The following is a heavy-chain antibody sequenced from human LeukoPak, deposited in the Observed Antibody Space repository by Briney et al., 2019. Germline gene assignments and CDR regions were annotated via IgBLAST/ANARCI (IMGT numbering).Heavy chain of an antibody. V-gene: IGHV3-23*01. J-gene: IGHJ4*02. CDR3: AKLPTSTTSGQFDY. D-gene: IGHD2-2*01. CDR2: ISGSGNT. Sequence: PGGSLRLSCAASRFTLSSYAMSWVRQAPVQGLEWGSAISGSGNTYYADSVKGRFAISRDISKNTLYLEMNSLRAEDTAVYYCAKLPTSTTSGQFDYWGQGTLVTVSS. CDR1: RFTLSSYA.